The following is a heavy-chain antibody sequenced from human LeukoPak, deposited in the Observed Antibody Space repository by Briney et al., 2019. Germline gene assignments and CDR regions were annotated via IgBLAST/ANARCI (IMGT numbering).Heavy chain of an antibody. V-gene: IGHV4-59*01. D-gene: IGHD6-13*01. CDR3: AQLVGGYVYNWFDP. J-gene: IGHJ5*02. CDR2: IYYSGST. Sequence: PSETLSLTCTVSGGSISSYYWSWIRQPPGKGLEWIGYIYYSGSTNYNPSLKSRVTISVDTSKNQFSLKLSSVTAADTAVYYCAQLVGGYVYNWFDPWGQGTLVTVSS. CDR1: GGSISSYY.